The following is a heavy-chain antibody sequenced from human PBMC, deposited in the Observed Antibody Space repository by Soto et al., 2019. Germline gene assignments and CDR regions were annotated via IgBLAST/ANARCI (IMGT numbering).Heavy chain of an antibody. Sequence: SETLSLTCAVYGGSFSGYYWSWNRQPPGKGLEWIGEINHSGSTNYNPSLKSRVTISVDTSKNQFSLKLSSVTAADTAVYYCARAGSSWAYYYYYYGMDVWGQGTTVTVSS. J-gene: IGHJ6*02. CDR3: ARAGSSWAYYYYYYGMDV. CDR2: INHSGST. CDR1: GGSFSGYY. V-gene: IGHV4-34*01. D-gene: IGHD6-13*01.